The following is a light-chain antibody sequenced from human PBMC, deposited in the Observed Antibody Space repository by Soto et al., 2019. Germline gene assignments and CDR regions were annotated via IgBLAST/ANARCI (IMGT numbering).Light chain of an antibody. CDR3: SSYTSISSVV. Sequence: QSVLTQPASVSGSPGQSITISCTGTSSDVGGYNYVSWYQQHPGKAPKVMIFDVSNRPSGVSNRFSGSKSGNTASLTISGLQAEDEADYYCSSYTSISSVVFGGVTKLTVL. CDR1: SSDVGGYNY. V-gene: IGLV2-14*03. CDR2: DVS. J-gene: IGLJ2*01.